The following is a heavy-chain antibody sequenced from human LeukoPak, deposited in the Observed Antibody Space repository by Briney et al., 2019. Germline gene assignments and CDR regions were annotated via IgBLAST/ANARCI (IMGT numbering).Heavy chain of an antibody. CDR3: ARDPWYYYGSGSNLEFDY. V-gene: IGHV3-74*01. D-gene: IGHD3-10*01. J-gene: IGHJ4*02. CDR1: GFTFSSYW. Sequence: GGSLRLSCAASGFTFSSYWMHWVRQAPGKGLVWVSRINSDGSSTSYADSVKGRFTISRDNAKNTLYPQMNSLRAEDTAVYYCARDPWYYYGSGSNLEFDYWGQGTLVTVSS. CDR2: INSDGSST.